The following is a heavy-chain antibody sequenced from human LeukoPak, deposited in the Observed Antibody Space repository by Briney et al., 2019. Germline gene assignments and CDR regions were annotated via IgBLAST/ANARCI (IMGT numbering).Heavy chain of an antibody. V-gene: IGHV3-23*01. CDR1: GFTFSSYA. CDR2: ISGSGGST. CDR3: AKDGGYYYEVYFDY. J-gene: IGHJ4*02. Sequence: PGGSLRLSCAASGFTFSSYAMSWVRQAPGKGLEWVSAISGSGGSTYYADSAKGRFTISRDNSKNTLYLQMNSLRAEDTAVYYCAKDGGYYYEVYFDYWGQGTLVTVSS. D-gene: IGHD3-22*01.